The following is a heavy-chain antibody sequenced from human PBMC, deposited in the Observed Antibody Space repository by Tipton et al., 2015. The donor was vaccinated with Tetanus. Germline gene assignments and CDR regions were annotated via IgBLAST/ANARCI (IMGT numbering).Heavy chain of an antibody. J-gene: IGHJ4*02. V-gene: IGHV1-46*01. CDR3: ARAGGGGRRINGPAGIDY. Sequence: QSGAEVKKPGASVKVSCKASGYTLTSYHMHWVRQAPGQGLEWMGIINPIGGSTSYAQKFQGRITMTGATSTGTVYMDRNSLRSGDAAVYYCARAGGGGRRINGPAGIDYWGQGTLVTVSS. D-gene: IGHD1-20*01. CDR2: INPIGGST. CDR1: GYTLTSYH.